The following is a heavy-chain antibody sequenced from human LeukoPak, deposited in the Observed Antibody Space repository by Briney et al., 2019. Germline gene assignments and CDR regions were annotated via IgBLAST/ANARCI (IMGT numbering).Heavy chain of an antibody. Sequence: SETLSLTCTVSGGSISSYYWSWIRQPPGKGLGGMGNIYNSGSTNYNPSLKSRLTISVDTSKNQFSLKLSSVTAADTAVYYCARDRVDILTGYYYYYGMDVWGQGTTVTVSS. CDR3: ARDRVDILTGYYYYYGMDV. J-gene: IGHJ6*02. CDR1: GGSISSYY. CDR2: IYNSGST. D-gene: IGHD3-9*01. V-gene: IGHV4-59*13.